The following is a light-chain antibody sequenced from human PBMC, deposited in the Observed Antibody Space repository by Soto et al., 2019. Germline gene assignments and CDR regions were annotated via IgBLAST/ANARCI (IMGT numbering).Light chain of an antibody. Sequence: DIQVTQSPSSLSESVGDRVTITCRASQRISRYLNWYRQKPARPPNSLIYAAANLQSGVPSRFSGSGSGTDLTITISSLKPGDFATYYCQQSYSAPWTFGQGTKVEIK. J-gene: IGKJ1*01. CDR2: AAA. CDR1: QRISRY. CDR3: QQSYSAPWT. V-gene: IGKV1-39*01.